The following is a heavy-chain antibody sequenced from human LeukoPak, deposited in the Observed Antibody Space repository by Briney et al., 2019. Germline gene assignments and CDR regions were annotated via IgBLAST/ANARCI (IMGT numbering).Heavy chain of an antibody. CDR2: VSDGSTPT. Sequence: PGGSLRLSCAVSGFSFSGHSMNWVRQAPGRGLEWVAFVSDGSTPTYYADSVRGRFTISRDNAENSLYLQMNSLRAEDTAVYYCARNKRATQYYFDYWGQGTLVTVSS. CDR3: ARNKRATQYYFDY. J-gene: IGHJ4*02. CDR1: GFSFSGHS. V-gene: IGHV3-48*04.